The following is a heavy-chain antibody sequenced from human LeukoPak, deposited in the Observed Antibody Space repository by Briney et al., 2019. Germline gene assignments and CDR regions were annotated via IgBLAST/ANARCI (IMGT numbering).Heavy chain of an antibody. Sequence: PSETLSLTCTVSGGSISSYYWSWIRQPPGKGLEWIGYIYYSGSTNYNPSLKSRVTISVDTSKNQFSLKLSSVTAADTAVYYCARGSGWFGELENWFDPWGQGTLVTVSS. D-gene: IGHD3-10*01. J-gene: IGHJ5*02. CDR2: IYYSGST. V-gene: IGHV4-59*01. CDR3: ARGSGWFGELENWFDP. CDR1: GGSISSYY.